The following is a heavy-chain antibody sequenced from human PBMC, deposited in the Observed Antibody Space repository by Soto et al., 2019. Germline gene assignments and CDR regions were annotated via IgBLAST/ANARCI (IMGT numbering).Heavy chain of an antibody. V-gene: IGHV4-31*03. Sequence: QVQLQESGPGLVKPSQTLSLTCTVSVGSISSAGYYWCRIRQHPGQCLEWIGYSYYSGSTYYNPALKSRCTISVYTSKKQFCLKLSSVTAADTSVYYCARVGLGYCRVAGFYASELSRYYYGVDVWGHGTTVTVSS. CDR2: SYYSGST. CDR3: ARVGLGYCRVAGFYASELSRYYYGVDV. D-gene: IGHD2-15*01. CDR1: VGSISSAGYY. J-gene: IGHJ6*02.